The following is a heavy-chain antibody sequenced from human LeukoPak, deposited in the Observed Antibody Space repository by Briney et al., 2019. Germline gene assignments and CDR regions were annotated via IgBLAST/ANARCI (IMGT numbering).Heavy chain of an antibody. Sequence: GGSLRLSCAASGFTFSSYAMSWVRQAPGKGLEWVSAISGSGARTYYAGSVKGRFTISRDTSKNTLYLQMNSLRAEDTAVYYCAKDMGEDGSYYLDYWGQGTLVTVSS. J-gene: IGHJ4*02. CDR3: AKDMGEDGSYYLDY. V-gene: IGHV3-23*01. CDR2: ISGSGART. CDR1: GFTFSSYA. D-gene: IGHD1-26*01.